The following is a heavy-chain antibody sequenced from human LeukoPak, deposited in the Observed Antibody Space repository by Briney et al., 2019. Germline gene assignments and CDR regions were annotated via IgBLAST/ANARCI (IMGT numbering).Heavy chain of an antibody. CDR1: GYSISSGYY. CDR2: IYHSGST. CDR3: ARFGYDTLTGYMYYFDY. V-gene: IGHV4-38-2*02. J-gene: IGHJ4*02. Sequence: SETLSLTCTVSGYSISSGYYWGWIRQPPGKGLEWIGSIYHSGSTYYNPSLKSRVTISVDTSKNQFSLKLSSVTAADTAVYYCARFGYDTLTGYMYYFDYWGQGTLVTVSS. D-gene: IGHD3-9*01.